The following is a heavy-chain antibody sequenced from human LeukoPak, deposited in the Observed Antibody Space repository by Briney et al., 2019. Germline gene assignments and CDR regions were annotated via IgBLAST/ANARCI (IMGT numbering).Heavy chain of an antibody. Sequence: SETLSLTCTVSGDSISSSSYYWTWIRQPAGKGLEWIGHLYTSGTTSYNPSLQSRVTISADTSKHQFSLRLTSVTAADTAVYYCARAGGSVGWYGTIDSWGQGTLVTVSS. CDR2: LYTSGTT. CDR1: GDSISSSSYY. J-gene: IGHJ4*02. D-gene: IGHD6-19*01. CDR3: ARAGGSVGWYGTIDS. V-gene: IGHV4-61*09.